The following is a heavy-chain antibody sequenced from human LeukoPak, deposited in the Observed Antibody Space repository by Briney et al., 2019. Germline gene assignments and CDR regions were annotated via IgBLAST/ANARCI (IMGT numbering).Heavy chain of an antibody. J-gene: IGHJ4*02. CDR2: MNPNSGNT. CDR3: ARGLSGYQQLILRYDY. V-gene: IGHV1-8*01. CDR1: GYTFTNYD. D-gene: IGHD2-2*01. Sequence: ASVKVSCKTSGYTFTNYDINWVRQAAGQGLEWMGWMNPNSGNTGYAHKFQDRVTMARNTSISTAYMELSSLRGEDTAVYYCARGLSGYQQLILRYDYWGQGTLVTVSS.